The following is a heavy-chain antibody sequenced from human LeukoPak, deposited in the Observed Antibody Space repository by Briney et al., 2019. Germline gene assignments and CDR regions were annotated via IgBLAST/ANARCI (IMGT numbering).Heavy chain of an antibody. CDR2: ISSNGGTV. Sequence: PGGSLRLSCEASGLPFSTYSMIWVRQAPGKGLEWLSYISSNGGTVNYANSVKGRFTISRDNARSSLYLQMDSLTVEDTAVYFCAKASPYDVANWGQGTLVTVSP. J-gene: IGHJ4*01. V-gene: IGHV3-48*01. D-gene: IGHD5-12*01. CDR1: GLPFSTYS. CDR3: AKASPYDVAN.